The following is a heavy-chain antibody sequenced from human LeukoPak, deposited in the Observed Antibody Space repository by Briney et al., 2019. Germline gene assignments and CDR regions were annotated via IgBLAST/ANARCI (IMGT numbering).Heavy chain of an antibody. D-gene: IGHD2-15*01. V-gene: IGHV2-5*02. CDR1: GFSLSTSGVG. CDR2: IYWDDDK. J-gene: IGHJ5*02. Sequence: SGPTLVNPTQTLTLTCTFSGFSLSTSGVGVGWIRQPPGKALEWLALIYWDDDKRYSPSLKSRLTITKDTSKNQVVLTMTNMDPVDTATYYCAHRGVYCSGGSCYSGWFDPWGQGTLVTVSS. CDR3: AHRGVYCSGGSCYSGWFDP.